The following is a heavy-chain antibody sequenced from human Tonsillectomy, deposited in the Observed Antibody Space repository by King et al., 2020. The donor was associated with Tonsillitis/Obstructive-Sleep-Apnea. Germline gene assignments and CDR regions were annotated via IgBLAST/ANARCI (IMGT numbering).Heavy chain of an antibody. CDR3: TRSSHGSGGPRGYFYYGMDV. CDR2: IKNKRDGGTT. CDR1: GFTFTDVW. Sequence: VQLVESGGGLVKPEGSLRLSCAASGFTFTDVWMNWVRQAPGKGLEWVGRIKNKRDGGTTDYAAPVKGRFTITRDDSKNTVYLQMNSLQTEDRAVYYCTRSSHGSGGPRGYFYYGMDVWGQGTTVTVSS. J-gene: IGHJ6*02. V-gene: IGHV3-15*07. D-gene: IGHD3-10*01.